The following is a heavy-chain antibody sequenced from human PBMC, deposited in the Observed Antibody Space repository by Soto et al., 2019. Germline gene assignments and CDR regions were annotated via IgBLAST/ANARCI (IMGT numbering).Heavy chain of an antibody. V-gene: IGHV4-31*03. Sequence: SETLSLTCTVSGGSISSGGYYWSWIRQHPGKGLEWIGYICYSGSTYYNPSLKSRVTISVDTCKNQCSLKLSPVTAADQAVHYCASRIEGLMVYAPKFDYWGQGTLVTVSS. D-gene: IGHD2-8*01. CDR2: ICYSGST. CDR3: ASRIEGLMVYAPKFDY. J-gene: IGHJ4*02. CDR1: GGSISSGGYY.